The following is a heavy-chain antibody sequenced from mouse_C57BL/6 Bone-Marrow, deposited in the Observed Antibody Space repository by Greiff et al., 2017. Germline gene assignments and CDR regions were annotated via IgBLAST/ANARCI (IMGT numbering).Heavy chain of an antibody. V-gene: IGHV1-54*01. Sequence: QVQLQQSGAELVRPGTSVKVSCKASGYAFTNYLIEWVKQRPGQGLEWIGVINPGSGGTNYNEKFKGKATLTADKSSSTAYMQRSSLTSEDSAVYFCARTYYSNFDDWGQGTTLTVAS. CDR1: GYAFTNYL. D-gene: IGHD2-5*01. CDR2: INPGSGGT. J-gene: IGHJ2*01. CDR3: ARTYYSNFDD.